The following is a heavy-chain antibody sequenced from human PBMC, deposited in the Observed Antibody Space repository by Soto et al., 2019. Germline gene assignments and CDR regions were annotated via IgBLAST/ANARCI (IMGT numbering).Heavy chain of an antibody. J-gene: IGHJ6*02. Sequence: QVQLVQSGAEVKKPGSSVKVSCKASGGTFSSYAISWVRQAPGQGLEWMGGIIPIFGTANYAQKFQGRVTITADESTSTXXXXXXXXXXXXXXXXXXXXXCGXSVVVVAATPNYYYYGMDVWGQGTTVTVSS. CDR1: GGTFSSYA. CDR3: XXXCGXSVVVVAATPNYYYYGMDV. D-gene: IGHD2-15*01. V-gene: IGHV1-69*01. CDR2: IIPIFGTA.